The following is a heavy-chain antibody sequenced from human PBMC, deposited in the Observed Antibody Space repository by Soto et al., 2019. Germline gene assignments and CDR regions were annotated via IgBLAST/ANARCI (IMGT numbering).Heavy chain of an antibody. Sequence: GGPLRLSCAASGFSFSDYYMSWIRQAPGKGLEWVSYISSVNNYTNYADSVKGRFTISRDNAKNSLYLQMNSLRAEDTAVYYCERDADILTGSDAFDIWGQGTMVNVSS. V-gene: IGHV3-11*05. CDR3: ERDADILTGSDAFDI. CDR1: GFSFSDYY. D-gene: IGHD3-9*01. J-gene: IGHJ3*02. CDR2: ISSVNNYT.